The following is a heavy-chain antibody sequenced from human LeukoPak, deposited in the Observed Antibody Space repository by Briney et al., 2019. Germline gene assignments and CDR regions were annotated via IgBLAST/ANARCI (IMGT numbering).Heavy chain of an antibody. CDR1: GGTFSSYA. CDR2: IIPILGIA. J-gene: IGHJ3*02. Sequence: SVMVSCKASGGTFSSYAISWVRQAPGQGLEWMGRIIPILGIANYAQKFQGRVTITADKSTSTAYMELSSLRSEDTAVYYCARDLGIAVAGAGGAFDIWGQGTMVTVSS. CDR3: ARDLGIAVAGAGGAFDI. V-gene: IGHV1-69*04. D-gene: IGHD6-19*01.